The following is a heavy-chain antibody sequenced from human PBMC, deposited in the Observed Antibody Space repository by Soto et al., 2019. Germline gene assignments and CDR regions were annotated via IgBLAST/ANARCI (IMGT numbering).Heavy chain of an antibody. V-gene: IGHV4-30-2*01. CDR2: IYHSGST. J-gene: IGHJ5*02. CDR1: GGSISSGGYS. D-gene: IGHD3-3*01. CDR3: ARGRGYDFWSGYHRYNWFDP. Sequence: PSETLSLTCSVAGGSISSGGYSWSWIRQPPGKGLEWIGYIYHSGSTNYNPSLKSRVTISVDTSKNQFSLKLSSVTAADTAVYYCARGRGYDFWSGYHRYNWFDPWGQGTLVTVSS.